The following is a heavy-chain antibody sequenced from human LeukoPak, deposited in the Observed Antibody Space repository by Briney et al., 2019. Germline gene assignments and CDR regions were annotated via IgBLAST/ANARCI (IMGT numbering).Heavy chain of an antibody. V-gene: IGHV4-39*07. J-gene: IGHJ4*02. CDR1: GGSISSSSYY. Sequence: PSETLSLTCTVSGGSISSSSYYWGWIRQPPGKGLEWIGSIYYSGSTYYNPSLKSRVTISVDTSKNQFSLKLSSVTAADTAVYHCARGGWVFPYYYDSSGAQHFDYWGQGTLVTVSS. CDR2: IYYSGST. D-gene: IGHD3-22*01. CDR3: ARGGWVFPYYYDSSGAQHFDY.